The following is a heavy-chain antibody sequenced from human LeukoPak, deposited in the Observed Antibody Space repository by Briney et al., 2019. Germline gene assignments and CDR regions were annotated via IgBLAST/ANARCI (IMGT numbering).Heavy chain of an antibody. CDR1: GFTFRSYG. V-gene: IGHV3-30*02. Sequence: GGSLRLSCAASGFTFRSYGMHWVRQAPGKGLGWVAFIRYDGSNKYSADSVKGRFSISRDKSKNTLYLQMSSLRDADTDVYYSAKEVVPADNRSSYVDYWGQGTLVTVSS. D-gene: IGHD2-2*01. CDR3: AKEVVPADNRSSYVDY. CDR2: IRYDGSNK. J-gene: IGHJ4*02.